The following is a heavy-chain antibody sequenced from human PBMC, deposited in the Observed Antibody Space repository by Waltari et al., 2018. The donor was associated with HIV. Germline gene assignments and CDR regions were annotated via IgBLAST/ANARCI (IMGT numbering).Heavy chain of an antibody. J-gene: IGHJ3*02. CDR2: IKPDGSEK. CDR1: GFTFRSYW. V-gene: IGHV3-7*01. CDR3: ARMGLMVYAIGAFDI. Sequence: EVQLEESGGGLVQPGGSLRLSCAVSGFTFRSYWMSWVRQAPGKGRGWVANIKPDGSEKHYVDSVKGRFTISRDNAKKSLYLQMNSLRAEDTAVYYCARMGLMVYAIGAFDIWGQGTMVTVSS. D-gene: IGHD2-8*01.